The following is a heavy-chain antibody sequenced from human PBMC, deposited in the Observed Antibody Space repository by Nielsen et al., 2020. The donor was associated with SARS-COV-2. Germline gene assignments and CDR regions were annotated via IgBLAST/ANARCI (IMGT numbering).Heavy chain of an antibody. CDR1: GYTFTSYG. Sequence: SCKASGYTFTSYGISWVRQAPGKGLEWVAVISYDGSNKYYADSVKGRFTISRDNSKNTLYLQMNSLSAEDTAVYYCAREGPDSTSSYFDYWGQGTLVTVSS. CDR2: ISYDGSNK. D-gene: IGHD6-6*01. CDR3: AREGPDSTSSYFDY. J-gene: IGHJ4*02. V-gene: IGHV3-30*03.